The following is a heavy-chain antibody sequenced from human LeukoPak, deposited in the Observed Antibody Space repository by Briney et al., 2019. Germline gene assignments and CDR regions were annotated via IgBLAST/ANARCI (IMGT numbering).Heavy chain of an antibody. D-gene: IGHD2-2*01. CDR2: ISYDGSNK. CDR1: VFTFSSYG. Sequence: GRSLRHSCAASVFTFSSYGMHCVRQAPGKGLEWVAVISYDGSNKYYADSVKGRFTISRDNSKNTLYLQMNSLRAEDTAVYYCAKDRGRGYCSSTSCYGGLIDYWGQGTLVTVSS. CDR3: AKDRGRGYCSSTSCYGGLIDY. V-gene: IGHV3-30*18. J-gene: IGHJ4*02.